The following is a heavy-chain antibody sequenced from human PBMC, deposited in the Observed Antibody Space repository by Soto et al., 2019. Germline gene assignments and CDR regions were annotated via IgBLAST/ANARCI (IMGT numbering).Heavy chain of an antibody. J-gene: IGHJ2*01. CDR2: IYYSGST. CDR3: DGIRDVRSVSAFLLNRSSDL. V-gene: IGHV4-59*01. D-gene: IGHD3-10*02. Sequence: RIIQHTGKGLEWIGYIYYSGSTNYNPSLKSRVTISVDTSKNQFSLKLSSVTAADFFFQAEDGIRDVRSVSAFLLNRSSDL.